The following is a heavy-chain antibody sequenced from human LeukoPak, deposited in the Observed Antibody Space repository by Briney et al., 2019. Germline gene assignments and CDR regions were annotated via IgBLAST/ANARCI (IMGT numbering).Heavy chain of an antibody. J-gene: IGHJ6*03. Sequence: SVKVSCKASGGTFSSYAISWVRQAPGQGLEWMGRIIPIFGTANYAQKFQGRVTITTDESTSTAYMELSSLRSEDTAVYYRARGPGIAVAGHYYYYYMDVWGKGTTVTASS. CDR1: GGTFSSYA. CDR2: IIPIFGTA. V-gene: IGHV1-69*05. D-gene: IGHD6-19*01. CDR3: ARGPGIAVAGHYYYYYMDV.